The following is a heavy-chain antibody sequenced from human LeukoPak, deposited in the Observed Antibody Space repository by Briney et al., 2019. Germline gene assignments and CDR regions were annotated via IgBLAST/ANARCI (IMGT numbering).Heavy chain of an antibody. CDR1: EFTLSTYG. V-gene: IGHV3-7*01. CDR3: GRFGYEAAVDY. CDR2: IEPPGSET. Sequence: GGSLRLSCAASEFTLSTYGMTWVRQPPGKGLEWVANIEPPGSETYYVDPVKGRFTISRDNAKNLLYLQMNSLRAEDTAVYYCGRFGYEAAVDYWGQGTLVTVSS. D-gene: IGHD6-13*01. J-gene: IGHJ4*02.